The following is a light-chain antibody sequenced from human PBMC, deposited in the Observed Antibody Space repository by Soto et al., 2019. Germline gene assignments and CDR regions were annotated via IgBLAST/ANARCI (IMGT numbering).Light chain of an antibody. CDR1: QSISGW. V-gene: IGKV1-12*01. J-gene: IGKJ4*01. Sequence: DIQVTQSPSTLSSSLGYIFTVTFLASQSISGWLAWYQQKPGKAPKLLIYAASSLQSGVPSRFSGSGSGTDFTLTISSLQPEDFATYYCQQANSFPLTFGGGTKVDNK. CDR2: AAS. CDR3: QQANSFPLT.